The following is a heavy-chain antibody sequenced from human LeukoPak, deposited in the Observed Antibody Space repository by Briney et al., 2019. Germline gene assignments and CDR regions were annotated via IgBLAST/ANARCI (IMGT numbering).Heavy chain of an antibody. CDR1: GFTFSSYG. V-gene: IGHV3-33*01. J-gene: IGHJ4*02. CDR2: IWYDGSNK. CDR3: AGSVEMATIMFDY. Sequence: GGSLRLSCAASGFTFSSYGMHWVRQAPGKGLEWVAVIWYDGSNKYYADSVKGRFTISRDNSKNTLYLQMNSLRAEDTAVYYCAGSVEMATIMFDYWGQGTLVTVSS. D-gene: IGHD5-24*01.